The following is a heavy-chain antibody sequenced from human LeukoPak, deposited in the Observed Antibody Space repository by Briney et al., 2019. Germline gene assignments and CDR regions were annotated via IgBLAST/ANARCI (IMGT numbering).Heavy chain of an antibody. CDR3: AKGPSGIVVVPGDY. Sequence: PGGSLRLSCAASGFTFSSYSMNWVRQAPGKGLEWVSSISSSSSYIYYADSVRGRFAISRDNSKNTLYLQMNSLRAEDTAVYYCAKGPSGIVVVPGDYWGQGTLVTVSS. J-gene: IGHJ4*02. CDR2: ISSSSSYI. D-gene: IGHD2-2*01. CDR1: GFTFSSYS. V-gene: IGHV3-21*04.